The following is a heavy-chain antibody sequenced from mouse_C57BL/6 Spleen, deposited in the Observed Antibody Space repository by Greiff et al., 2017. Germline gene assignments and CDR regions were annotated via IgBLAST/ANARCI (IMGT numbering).Heavy chain of an antibody. D-gene: IGHD2-5*01. CDR3: ARPLYWSNYGYWYVDV. Sequence: VQLQQSGAELVKPGASVKISCKASGYAFSSYWMHWVKQRPGKGLEWIGHIYPGHGDTHYNGKIQGKATLTADQSSSPAYMQLSSLTSEYSAVYVGARPLYWSNYGYWYVDVWGTGTAVTVSS. J-gene: IGHJ1*03. CDR2: IYPGHGDT. CDR1: GYAFSSYW. V-gene: IGHV1-80*01.